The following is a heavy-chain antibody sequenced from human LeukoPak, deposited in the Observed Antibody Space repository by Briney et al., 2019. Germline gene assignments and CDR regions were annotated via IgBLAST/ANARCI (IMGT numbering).Heavy chain of an antibody. CDR1: GFNFDDYG. CDR2: INWNGDST. V-gene: IGHV3-20*04. J-gene: IGHJ4*02. CDR3: ARDEPWGQGATDNFDY. Sequence: GPLRLSCAASGFNFDDYGMSWVRQAPGKGLEWVSGINWNGDSTGYADSVKGRFTISRDNAKNSLYLQMNSLRAEDTALYYCARDEPWGQGATDNFDYWGQGTLVTVSS. D-gene: IGHD1-26*01.